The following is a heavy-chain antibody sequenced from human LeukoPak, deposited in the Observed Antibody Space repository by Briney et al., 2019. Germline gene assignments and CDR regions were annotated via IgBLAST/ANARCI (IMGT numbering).Heavy chain of an antibody. CDR3: ARVYQGVSLFDGIDY. CDR2: ISTSSSYI. D-gene: IGHD3-10*01. J-gene: IGHJ4*02. V-gene: IGHV3-21*01. CDR1: GFTFSSYS. Sequence: GGSLRLSCEASGFTFSSYSMNWVRQAPGKGLEWVSSISTSSSYINYADSVKGRFTISRDNAKKSLYLQMNSLRAEDTAVYYCARVYQGVSLFDGIDYWGQGTLVTVSS.